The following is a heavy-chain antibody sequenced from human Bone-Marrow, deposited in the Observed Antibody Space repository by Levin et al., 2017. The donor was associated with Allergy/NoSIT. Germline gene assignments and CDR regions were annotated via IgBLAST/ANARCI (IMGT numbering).Heavy chain of an antibody. CDR2: ISSSGSTK. D-gene: IGHD2-21*02. CDR1: GFTFSSYE. CDR3: ARDKSSDGVTPDWYFDL. V-gene: IGHV3-48*03. Sequence: LKISCAASGFTFSSYEMNWVRQAPGKGLEWISYISSSGSTKYYADSVKGRFTISSKNSLDLQMNSLRAEDTAIYYCARDKSSDGVTPDWYFDLWGRGTLVTVSS. J-gene: IGHJ2*01.